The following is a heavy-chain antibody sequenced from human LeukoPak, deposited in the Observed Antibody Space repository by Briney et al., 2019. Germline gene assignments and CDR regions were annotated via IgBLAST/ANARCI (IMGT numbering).Heavy chain of an antibody. CDR1: VYTFTSYG. Sequence: ASVTVSFKASVYTFTSYGISWVRQAPGQGLEWMGWSSAYNGNTNYAQKLQGRVTMTTDTSTSTASMELRSLRSDDTAVYYCARTPSSSGYYSNYYYYYMDVWGTGTTVTVSS. V-gene: IGHV1-18*01. J-gene: IGHJ6*03. D-gene: IGHD3-22*01. CDR2: SSAYNGNT. CDR3: ARTPSSSGYYSNYYYYYMDV.